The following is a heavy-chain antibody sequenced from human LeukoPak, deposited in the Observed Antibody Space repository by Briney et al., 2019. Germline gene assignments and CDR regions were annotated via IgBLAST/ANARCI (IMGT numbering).Heavy chain of an antibody. J-gene: IGHJ6*03. CDR1: GGSFSGYY. V-gene: IGHV4-34*01. CDR3: ARHQWHYYYYMGV. D-gene: IGHD6-19*01. CDR2: IYYSGDT. Sequence: SETLSLTCAVYGGSFSGYYWSWIRQPPGKGLEWIGSIYYSGDTYYNPSLKSRRVTISVDTSKNQFSLRLSSVAAADTAVYYCARHQWHYYYYMGVWGKGSTVTVSS.